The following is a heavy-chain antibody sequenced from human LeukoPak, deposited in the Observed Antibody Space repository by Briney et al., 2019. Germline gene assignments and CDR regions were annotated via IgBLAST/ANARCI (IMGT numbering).Heavy chain of an antibody. CDR3: ARRLNGDFHFDY. Sequence: SGPTLVKPTQTLTLTCTFSGFSLSTSGVGVGWIRQPPGKALEWLALIYWDDDKRYSPSLKSRLTITKDTSKNQVVLTVTNMDPVDTATYYCARRLNGDFHFDYWGQGTLVTVSS. J-gene: IGHJ4*02. V-gene: IGHV2-5*02. CDR1: GFSLSTSGVG. CDR2: IYWDDDK. D-gene: IGHD4-17*01.